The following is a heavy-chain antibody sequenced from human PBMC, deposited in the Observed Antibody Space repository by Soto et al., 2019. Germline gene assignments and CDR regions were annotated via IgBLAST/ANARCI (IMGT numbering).Heavy chain of an antibody. Sequence: QLQLQESGPGLVKPSETVSLTCTVSGDSISSSSLYWGWIRQPPGKGLEWIGSIYNSGKTYYSPSLEERVTISVDPSKNQVSPKLRPVAGADTAVYYCAGHCSNSGSYSEYFQYWGQGTLVAVSS. CDR3: AGHCSNSGSYSEYFQY. J-gene: IGHJ1*01. D-gene: IGHD1-26*01. CDR1: GDSISSSSLY. CDR2: IYNSGKT. V-gene: IGHV4-39*01.